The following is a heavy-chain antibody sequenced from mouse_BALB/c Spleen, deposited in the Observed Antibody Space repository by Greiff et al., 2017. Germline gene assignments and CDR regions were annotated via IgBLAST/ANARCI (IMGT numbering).Heavy chain of an antibody. V-gene: IGHV1-55*01. CDR1: GYTFTSYW. CDR2: IYPGSGST. D-gene: IGHD2-3*01. Sequence: QVQLQQPGPELVKPGPSVTLSCTASGYTFTSYWINWVRLTPGQGLEWIGDIYPGSGSTNYNEKIKSKATLTVDTSYSTAYMQLSSLASEDSALYYCAREEFYDDYFAYWGQGTLVTVSA. CDR3: AREEFYDDYFAY. J-gene: IGHJ3*01.